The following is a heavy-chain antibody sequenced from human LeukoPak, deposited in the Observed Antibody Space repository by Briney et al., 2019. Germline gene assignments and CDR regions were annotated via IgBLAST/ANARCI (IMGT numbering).Heavy chain of an antibody. Sequence: GGSLRLSCAASGFTFGNYAMSWVRQAPGKGLEWVSVLYSGASTYYADSVKGRFTISRDNSKNTLYLQMNSLRAEDTVVYYCASDNYDGAFDIWGQGTMVTVSS. V-gene: IGHV3-53*01. D-gene: IGHD3-22*01. CDR3: ASDNYDGAFDI. CDR2: LYSGAST. J-gene: IGHJ3*02. CDR1: GFTFGNYA.